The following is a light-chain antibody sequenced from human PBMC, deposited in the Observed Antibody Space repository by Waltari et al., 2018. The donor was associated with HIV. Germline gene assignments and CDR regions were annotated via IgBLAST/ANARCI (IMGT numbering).Light chain of an antibody. V-gene: IGLV2-8*01. CDR3: ASHAGSKDV. J-gene: IGLJ2*01. Sequence: QSALTQPPSASGSPGQSVTISCTGTSSDAGAYNYVSWFQQHPGKAPKLMIYDVTKRPSGVPDRFSGSKSGNTASLTVSGLQAEDEADYYCASHAGSKDVFGGGTRLTVL. CDR1: SSDAGAYNY. CDR2: DVT.